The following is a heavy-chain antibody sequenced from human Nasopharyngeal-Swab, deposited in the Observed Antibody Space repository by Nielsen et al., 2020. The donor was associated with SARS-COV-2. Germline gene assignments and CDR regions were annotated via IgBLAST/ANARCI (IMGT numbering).Heavy chain of an antibody. CDR2: MNPNTGNT. CDR1: GYTFTSYD. CDR3: ARGNGYYYMDV. Sequence: ASVKVSCKASGYTFTSYDFNWVRQATGQGLEWMGWMNPNTGNTGYAQKFQGRVTMTRNTSISTAYMELSSLRSEDPAVYYCARGNGYYYMDVWGKGTTVTVSS. V-gene: IGHV1-8*01. J-gene: IGHJ6*03.